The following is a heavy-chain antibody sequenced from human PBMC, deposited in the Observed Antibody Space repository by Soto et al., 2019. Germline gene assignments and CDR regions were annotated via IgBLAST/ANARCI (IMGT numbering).Heavy chain of an antibody. Sequence: QITLKESGPTLVKPTQTLTLTCTFSGFSLPTDRVGVGWIRQPPGKALEWLAVIYWDDTKTYRPSLKSRLTTTKDTSKNQVALTMTDMDPVATATYYCAHAYGGRSLYWGQGTLVTVSS. CDR2: IYWDDTK. CDR3: AHAYGGRSLY. D-gene: IGHD1-26*01. J-gene: IGHJ4*02. V-gene: IGHV2-5*02. CDR1: GFSLPTDRVG.